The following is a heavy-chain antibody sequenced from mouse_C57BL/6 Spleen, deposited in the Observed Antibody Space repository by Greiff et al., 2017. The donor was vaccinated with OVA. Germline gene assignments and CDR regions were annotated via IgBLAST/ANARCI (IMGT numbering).Heavy chain of an antibody. CDR1: GYAFSSSW. D-gene: IGHD2-1*01. CDR3: ARGGNYEDY. Sequence: VKLMESGPELVKPGASVKISCKASGYAFSSSWMNWVKQRPGKGLEWIGRIYPGDGDTNYNGKFKGKATLTADKSSSTAYMQLSSLTSEDSAVYFCARGGNYEDYWGQGTTLTVSS. J-gene: IGHJ2*01. CDR2: IYPGDGDT. V-gene: IGHV1-82*01.